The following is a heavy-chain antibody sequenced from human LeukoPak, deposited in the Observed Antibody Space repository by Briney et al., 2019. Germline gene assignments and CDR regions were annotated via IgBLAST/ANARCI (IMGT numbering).Heavy chain of an antibody. J-gene: IGHJ4*02. CDR1: GFTFSDYA. CDR2: ISYDGVNK. V-gene: IGHV3-30-3*01. D-gene: IGHD6-13*01. CDR3: AKAWASSRDFDY. Sequence: GGSLRLSCAASGFTFSDYAMHWVRQAPGKGLEWVASISYDGVNKYYADSVKGRFTISRDNSNNTLYLQVNGLRAEDTAVYYCAKAWASSRDFDYWGQGTLVTVSS.